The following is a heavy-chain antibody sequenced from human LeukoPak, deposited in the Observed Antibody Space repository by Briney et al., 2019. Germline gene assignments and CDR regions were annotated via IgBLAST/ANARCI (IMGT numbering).Heavy chain of an antibody. J-gene: IGHJ4*02. V-gene: IGHV3-7*01. D-gene: IGHD2-2*01. CDR1: GFTFSSYA. CDR3: GRWGIEAAIDY. CDR2: VNPDGSET. Sequence: AGGSLRLSCAASGFTFSSYAMSWVRQAPGKGLEWVANVNPDGSETYYLDSVKGRFTISRDNVKNSLYLLMNSLRAEDTAVHYCGRWGIEAAIDYWGQGTLVTVSS.